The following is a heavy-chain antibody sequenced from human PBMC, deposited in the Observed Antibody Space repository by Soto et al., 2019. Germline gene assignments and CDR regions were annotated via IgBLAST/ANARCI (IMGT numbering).Heavy chain of an antibody. Sequence: ASETLSLTCAVYGGSFSGYYWSWIRQPPGKGLEWIGEINHSGSTNYNPSLKSRVTISVDTSKNQFSLKLSSVTAADTAVYYCARGRLWFGAKSWFDPWGQGTLVTVYS. J-gene: IGHJ5*02. CDR2: INHSGST. CDR1: GGSFSGYY. D-gene: IGHD3-10*01. CDR3: ARGRLWFGAKSWFDP. V-gene: IGHV4-34*01.